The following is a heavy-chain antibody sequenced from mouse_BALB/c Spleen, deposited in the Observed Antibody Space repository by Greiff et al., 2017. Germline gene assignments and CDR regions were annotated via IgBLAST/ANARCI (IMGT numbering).Heavy chain of an antibody. Sequence: DLVKPGASVKLSCKASGYTFTSYWINWIKQRPGQGLEWIGRIAPGSGSTYYNEMFKGKATLTVDTSSSTAYIQLSSLSSEDSAVYFCARDGKKAYFDYWGQGTTLTVSS. CDR3: ARDGKKAYFDY. J-gene: IGHJ2*01. V-gene: IGHV1S41*01. D-gene: IGHD2-1*01. CDR1: GYTFTSYW. CDR2: IAPGSGST.